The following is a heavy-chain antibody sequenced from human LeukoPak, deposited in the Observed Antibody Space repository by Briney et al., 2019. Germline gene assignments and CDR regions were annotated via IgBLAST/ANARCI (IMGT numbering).Heavy chain of an antibody. CDR1: GGSISSYY. D-gene: IGHD6-19*01. J-gene: IGHJ4*02. Sequence: PSETVSLTCTVSGGSISSYYWSWIRQPPGEGLEWIGYIYYSGSTNYNPSLKSRVTISVDTSKNQFSLKLSSVTAADTAVYYCASIGSSGWYYFDYWGQGTLVTVSS. V-gene: IGHV4-59*01. CDR2: IYYSGST. CDR3: ASIGSSGWYYFDY.